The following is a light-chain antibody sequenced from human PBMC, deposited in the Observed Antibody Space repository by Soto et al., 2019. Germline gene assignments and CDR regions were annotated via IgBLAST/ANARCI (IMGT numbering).Light chain of an antibody. J-gene: IGKJ5*01. CDR1: QGIGDY. V-gene: IGKV1-9*01. CDR2: TAS. Sequence: DIQLTQSPSFLSASVGDRVTIACRASQGIGDYLAWYQQRPGKAPNLLIYTASTLQSGVPSRFSGSGSGSDFTLTIISLQPADFGTYYCQQRCSYPITFGQGTRLEIK. CDR3: QQRCSYPIT.